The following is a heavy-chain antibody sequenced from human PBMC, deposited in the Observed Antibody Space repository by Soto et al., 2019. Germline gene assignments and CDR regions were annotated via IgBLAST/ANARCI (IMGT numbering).Heavy chain of an antibody. D-gene: IGHD4-17*01. J-gene: IGHJ4*02. CDR2: ISYDGSNK. Sequence: QVQLVESGGGVVQPGRSLRLSCAASGFTFSSYAMHWVRQAPGKGLEWVAVISYDGSNKYYADSVKGRFTISRDNSKNTLYLQKNSLRAEDTAVYYCARSYGDYVKLDYWGQGTLVTVSS. CDR3: ARSYGDYVKLDY. V-gene: IGHV3-30-3*01. CDR1: GFTFSSYA.